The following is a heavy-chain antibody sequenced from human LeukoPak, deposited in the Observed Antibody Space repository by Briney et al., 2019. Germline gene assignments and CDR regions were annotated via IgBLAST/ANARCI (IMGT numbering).Heavy chain of an antibody. CDR3: AREGLGYASGTFDS. Sequence: GASVKVSCKASRYTLSGYAMNWVRQAPGQGLEWMGWIDTSTGSPTYAQGFTGRFVFSLDASVRTTYMQISGLKAEDTAMYFCAREGLGYASGTFDSWGQGTLVTVSS. CDR1: RYTLSGYA. CDR2: IDTSTGSP. V-gene: IGHV7-4-1*02. J-gene: IGHJ4*02. D-gene: IGHD3-10*01.